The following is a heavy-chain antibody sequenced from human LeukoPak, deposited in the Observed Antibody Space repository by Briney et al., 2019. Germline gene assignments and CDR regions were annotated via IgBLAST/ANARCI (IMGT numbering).Heavy chain of an antibody. CDR1: GFTFSSYA. D-gene: IGHD6-13*01. V-gene: IGHV3-23*01. J-gene: IGHJ4*02. CDR2: ISGSGGST. Sequence: GGSLRLSCAASGFTFSSYAMSWVRQAPGKGLEWVSAISGSGGSTYYADSVKGRFTISRDNSKNTLYLQMNSLRAEDTAVYYCAKGPYSSSWYSSVEYYFDYWGQGTLVTVSS. CDR3: AKGPYSSSWYSSVEYYFDY.